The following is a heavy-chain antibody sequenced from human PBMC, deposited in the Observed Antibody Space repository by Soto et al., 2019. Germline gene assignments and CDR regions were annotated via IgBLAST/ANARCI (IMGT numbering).Heavy chain of an antibody. D-gene: IGHD3-22*01. J-gene: IGHJ3*02. CDR2: FDPSDSYT. CDR3: ARQRYDSSGYYYGPDAFDI. CDR1: GYSFTSYW. V-gene: IGHV5-10-1*01. Sequence: PGESLKISCKGAGYSFTSYWISWVRQMPGKGLEWMGRFDPSDSYTNYSPSFQGHVTISADKSISTAYLQWSSLKASDTAMYYCARQRYDSSGYYYGPDAFDIWGQGTMVTVSS.